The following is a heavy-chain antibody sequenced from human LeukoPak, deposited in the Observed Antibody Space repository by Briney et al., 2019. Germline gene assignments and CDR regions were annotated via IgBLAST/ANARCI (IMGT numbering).Heavy chain of an antibody. CDR3: ARRYAVRGVIIRAKGYYFDY. D-gene: IGHD3-10*01. J-gene: IGHJ4*02. CDR2: IYYSGST. Sequence: KTSETLSLTCTVSGGSISSSSYYWGWIRQPPGKGLEWIGSIYYSGSTYYNPSLKSRVTISVDTSKNQFSLKLSSVTAADTAVYYCARRYAVRGVIIRAKGYYFDYWGQGTLVTVSS. CDR1: GGSISSSSYY. V-gene: IGHV4-39*01.